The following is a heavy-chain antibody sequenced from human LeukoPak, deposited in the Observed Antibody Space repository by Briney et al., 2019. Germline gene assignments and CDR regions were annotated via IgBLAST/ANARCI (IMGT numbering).Heavy chain of an antibody. CDR3: ARRYCSSTSCYYFDY. Sequence: GESLKISCKASGYTFTDYYMHWVRQAPGQGLEWMGWINVNRGGTNYAQRFQDRVTMTRDTSITTAYMELNRLKSDDTAVYYCARRYCSSTSCYYFDYWGQGTLVTVSS. D-gene: IGHD2-2*01. V-gene: IGHV1-2*02. CDR1: GYTFTDYY. CDR2: INVNRGGT. J-gene: IGHJ4*02.